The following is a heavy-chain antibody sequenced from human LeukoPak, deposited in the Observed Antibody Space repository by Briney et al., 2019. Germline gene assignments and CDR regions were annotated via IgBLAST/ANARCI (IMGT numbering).Heavy chain of an antibody. CDR3: ARGAPLYRMWELILDY. J-gene: IGHJ4*02. Sequence: GASVKVSCKASGYTFTGYYMHWVRQAPGQGLEWMGWINPNSGGTNYAQKFQGWVTMTRDTSISTAYMELSRLRSDDTAVYYCARGAPLYRMWELILDYWGQGTLVTVSS. V-gene: IGHV1-2*04. D-gene: IGHD1-26*01. CDR1: GYTFTGYY. CDR2: INPNSGGT.